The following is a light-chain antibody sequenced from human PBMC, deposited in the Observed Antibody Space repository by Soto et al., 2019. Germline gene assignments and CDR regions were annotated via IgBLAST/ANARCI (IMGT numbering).Light chain of an antibody. CDR2: GAS. Sequence: EIVMTQSPATLSVSPGERATLSCRASQSVSSNLAWYQQKPGQAPRLLIYGASTRATGIPARFSGSGCGTEFTLTISSLQSEDFAVYYCQQYNNCPRWTFGQGTKVEIK. CDR1: QSVSSN. CDR3: QQYNNCPRWT. V-gene: IGKV3-15*01. J-gene: IGKJ1*01.